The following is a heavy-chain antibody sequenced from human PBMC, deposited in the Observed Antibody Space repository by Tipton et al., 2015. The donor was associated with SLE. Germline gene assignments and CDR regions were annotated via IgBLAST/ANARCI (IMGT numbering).Heavy chain of an antibody. D-gene: IGHD3-3*01. CDR1: GESINNYY. CDR2: IYVNGYT. CDR3: ARGGEWSHDY. V-gene: IGHV4-4*07. J-gene: IGHJ4*02. Sequence: PGLVKPSQTLSLTCSVSGESINNYYWSWIRQPAGEGLEWIGRIYVNGYTNYNPSLESRVTMSIDKSESQFSLKMKSVTAADTAVYYCARGGEWSHDYWGQGTPVTVSS.